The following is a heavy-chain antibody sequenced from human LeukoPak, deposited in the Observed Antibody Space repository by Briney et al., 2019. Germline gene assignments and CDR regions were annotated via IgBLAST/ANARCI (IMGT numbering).Heavy chain of an antibody. CDR1: GFTFSSYA. J-gene: IGHJ4*02. D-gene: IGHD6-13*01. CDR3: ARVWQQLVSVGFDY. CDR2: ISGSGGST. V-gene: IGHV3-23*01. Sequence: PGGSLRLSCAASGFTFSSYAMSWVRQAPGKGLEWVSAISGSGGSTYYADSVKGRSTISRDNSKNTLYLQMNSLRAEDTAVYYCARVWQQLVSVGFDYWGQGTLVTVSS.